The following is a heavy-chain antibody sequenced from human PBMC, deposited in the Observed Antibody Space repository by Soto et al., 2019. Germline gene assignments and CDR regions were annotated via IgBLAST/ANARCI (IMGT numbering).Heavy chain of an antibody. J-gene: IGHJ3*02. CDR2: ISYDGSNK. Sequence: QVQLVESGGGVVQPGRSLRLSCAASGFTFSSYAMHWVRQAPGKGLEWVAVISYDGSNKYYADSVKGRFTISRDNSKNTLYLQMNSLRAEDTAVYYCARDYDYVWGSYRHVAFSAFDIWGQGTMVTVSS. CDR3: ARDYDYVWGSYRHVAFSAFDI. CDR1: GFTFSSYA. V-gene: IGHV3-30-3*01. D-gene: IGHD3-16*02.